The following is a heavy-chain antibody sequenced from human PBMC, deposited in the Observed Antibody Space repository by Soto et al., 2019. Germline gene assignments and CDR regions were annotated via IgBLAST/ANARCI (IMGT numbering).Heavy chain of an antibody. CDR3: AREPTYFDY. J-gene: IGHJ4*02. V-gene: IGHV1-18*01. Sequence: QVQLVQSGAEVKKPGASVKVSCKASGYTFTSYGISWVRQAPGQGLEWMGWISAYNGNTKYAQKVQYRVTMTTDTSTSSADMELRSMRSDDTAVYYCAREPTYFDYWGQGTLVTVSS. CDR2: ISAYNGNT. CDR1: GYTFTSYG.